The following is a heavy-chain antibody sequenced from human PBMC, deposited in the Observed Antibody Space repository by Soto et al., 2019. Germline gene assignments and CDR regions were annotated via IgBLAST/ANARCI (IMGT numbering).Heavy chain of an antibody. CDR3: ARVPVAGPRVGAFDI. CDR1: GGTFSSYA. Sequence: QVQLVQSGAEVKKPGSSVKVSCKASGGTFSSYAISWVRQAPGQGLEWMGGIIAIFGTANYAQKFQGRVTITADESTSTAYMELSSLRSEDAAVYYCARVPVAGPRVGAFDIWGQGTMVTVSS. D-gene: IGHD6-19*01. CDR2: IIAIFGTA. V-gene: IGHV1-69*01. J-gene: IGHJ3*02.